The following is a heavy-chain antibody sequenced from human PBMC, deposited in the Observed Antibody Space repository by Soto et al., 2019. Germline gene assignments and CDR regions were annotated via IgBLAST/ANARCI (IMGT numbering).Heavy chain of an antibody. CDR1: GGSFSGYY. CDR3: ARGWGRIFYY. V-gene: IGHV4-34*01. CDR2: INHSGST. D-gene: IGHD7-27*01. J-gene: IGHJ4*02. Sequence: QVQLQQWGAGLLKPSETLSLTCAVYGGSFSGYYWNWIRQPPGKGLEWIGEINHSGSTNYNPSLKRPVNLSVDTSKNQFSPKLSSVTAGDTAVYYCARGWGRIFYYWGQGTLVTVSS.